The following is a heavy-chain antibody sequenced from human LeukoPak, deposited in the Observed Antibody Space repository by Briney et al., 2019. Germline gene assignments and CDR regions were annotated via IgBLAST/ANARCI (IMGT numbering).Heavy chain of an antibody. J-gene: IGHJ4*02. V-gene: IGHV3-23*01. D-gene: IGHD2/OR15-2a*01. CDR1: GFTFDDYA. CDR3: AKAPEAKAPVLRPVDY. CDR2: ISGSGGST. Sequence: GGSLRLSCAASGFTFDDYAMHWVRQAPGKGLEWVSAISGSGGSTYYADSVKGRFTISRDNSKNTLYLQMNSLRAEDTAVYYCAKAPEAKAPVLRPVDYWGQGTLVTVSS.